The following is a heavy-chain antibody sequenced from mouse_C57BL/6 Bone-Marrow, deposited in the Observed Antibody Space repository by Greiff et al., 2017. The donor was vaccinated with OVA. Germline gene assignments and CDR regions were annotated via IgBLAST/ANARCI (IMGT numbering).Heavy chain of an antibody. Sequence: EVKLVESGGDLVKPGGSLKLSCAASGFTFSSYGMSWVRQTPDKRLEWVATISSGGSYTYYPDSVKGRFTISRDNAKNTLYLQMSSLKSEDTGMYYCARHGAERRGYYFDYWGQGTTLTVSS. CDR3: ARHGAERRGYYFDY. V-gene: IGHV5-6*01. CDR1: GFTFSSYG. J-gene: IGHJ2*01. CDR2: ISSGGSYT.